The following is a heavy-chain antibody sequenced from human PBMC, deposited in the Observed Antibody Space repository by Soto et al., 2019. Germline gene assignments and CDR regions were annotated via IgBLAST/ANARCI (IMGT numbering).Heavy chain of an antibody. J-gene: IGHJ6*02. CDR3: ARERCSSTSCYRAYCMDV. CDR2: ISYDGSNK. D-gene: IGHD2-2*01. Sequence: GGTLRLTCAASGCTISSDALPWVRQAPGKGLAWVAVISYDGSNKYYADSVKGRFTIYRDNSKNTLYLQMNSLRAEDTAVYYCARERCSSTSCYRAYCMDVWGQGTTVTVSS. CDR1: GCTISSDA. V-gene: IGHV3-30-3*01.